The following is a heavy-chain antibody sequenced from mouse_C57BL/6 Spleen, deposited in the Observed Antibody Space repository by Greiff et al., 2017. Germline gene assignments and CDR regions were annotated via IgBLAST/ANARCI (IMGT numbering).Heavy chain of an antibody. CDR2: IYPGSGST. D-gene: IGHD2-4*01. CDR1: GYTFTSYW. Sequence: QVQLKESGAELVKPGASVKMSCKASGYTFTSYWITWVKQRPGQGLEWIGDIYPGSGSTNYNEKFKSKATLTVDTSSSTAYMQLSSLTSEDSAVYYCARLKRKANYDYPYYAMDYWGQGTSVTVSS. CDR3: ARLKRKANYDYPYYAMDY. V-gene: IGHV1-55*01. J-gene: IGHJ4*01.